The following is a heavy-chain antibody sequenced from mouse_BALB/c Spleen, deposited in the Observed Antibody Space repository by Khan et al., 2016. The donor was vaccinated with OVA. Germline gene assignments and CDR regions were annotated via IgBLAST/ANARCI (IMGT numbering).Heavy chain of an antibody. V-gene: IGHV3-2*02. CDR1: GYSITSDYA. D-gene: IGHD1-1*01. J-gene: IGHJ4*01. Sequence: EVELVESGPGLVKPSQSLSLTCTVTGYSITSDYAWDWIRQFPGNKLEWMGYISYGGSTSYNQSLKSRISITRDTSKNQFFLQLNSVTTEDTATYYCARKKYYGYAMDYWGQGTSVTVSS. CDR2: ISYGGST. CDR3: ARKKYYGYAMDY.